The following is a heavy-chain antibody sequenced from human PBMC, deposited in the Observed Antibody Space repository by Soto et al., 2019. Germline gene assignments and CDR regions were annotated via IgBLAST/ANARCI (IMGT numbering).Heavy chain of an antibody. CDR2: INSDGSST. CDR3: ASPYMYSSGLYFYGMDV. CDR1: GFTFSSYW. J-gene: IGHJ6*02. Sequence: EVQLVESGGGLVQPGVSLRLSCAASGFTFSSYWMHWVRQAPGKGLVWVSRINSDGSSTSYADSVKGRFTISRDNAKNTVYLQMNSLRAEDTAVYYCASPYMYSSGLYFYGMDVWGQGTTVTVSS. D-gene: IGHD6-19*01. V-gene: IGHV3-74*01.